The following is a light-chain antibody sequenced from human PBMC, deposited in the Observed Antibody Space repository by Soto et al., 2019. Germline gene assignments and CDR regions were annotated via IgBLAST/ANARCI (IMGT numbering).Light chain of an antibody. CDR3: CSYAGSSTRYV. V-gene: IGLV2-23*01. CDR2: EDT. Sequence: QSALTQPASVSGSPGQSITIPCTGSSSDVGSYDLVSWFQQHPGKAPKLIIYEDTKRPSGASNRFSGSKSGNTASLTISGLQAEDEADYYCCSYAGSSTRYVFGTGTKVTVL. CDR1: SSDVGSYDL. J-gene: IGLJ1*01.